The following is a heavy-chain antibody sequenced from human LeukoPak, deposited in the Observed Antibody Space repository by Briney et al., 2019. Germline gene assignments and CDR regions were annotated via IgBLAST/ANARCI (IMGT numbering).Heavy chain of an antibody. D-gene: IGHD3-3*01. CDR2: IYYRGST. CDR1: GGSISSSSYY. Sequence: SETLSLTCTVSGGSISSSSYYWGWIRQPPGKGLEWIGSIYYRGSTYYNPSLKSRVTISVDTSKNQFSLKLSSVTAADTAEYYCARRVTIFGVDRAYYYMDVWGKWTTVTVSS. V-gene: IGHV4-39*01. J-gene: IGHJ6*03. CDR3: ARRVTIFGVDRAYYYMDV.